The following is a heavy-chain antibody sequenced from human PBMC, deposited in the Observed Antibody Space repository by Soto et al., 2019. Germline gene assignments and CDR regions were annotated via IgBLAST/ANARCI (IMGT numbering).Heavy chain of an antibody. Sequence: SETLSLTCTVSGGSISSYYWSWIQQPAGKGLEWIGRIYTSGNTNYSPSLKSRVTMSVDPSRKHFSLNLTSVTAADTASYFCARARRLENWFDPWGPGIQVTVSS. J-gene: IGHJ5*02. CDR2: IYTSGNT. D-gene: IGHD5-12*01. CDR1: GGSISSYY. V-gene: IGHV4-4*07. CDR3: ARARRLENWFDP.